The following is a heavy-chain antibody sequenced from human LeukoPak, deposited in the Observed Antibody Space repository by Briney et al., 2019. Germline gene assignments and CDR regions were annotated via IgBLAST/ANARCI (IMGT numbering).Heavy chain of an antibody. J-gene: IGHJ4*02. CDR3: AKEELAGNIAAAGTIDY. CDR1: GFTFSDYY. Sequence: PGGSLRLSCAASGFTFSDYYMSWIRQAPGKGLEWVAFIRYDGSNKYYADSVKGRFTISRDNSKNTLYLQMNSLRAEDTAVYYCAKEELAGNIAAAGTIDYWGQGTLVTVSS. V-gene: IGHV3-30*02. D-gene: IGHD6-13*01. CDR2: IRYDGSNK.